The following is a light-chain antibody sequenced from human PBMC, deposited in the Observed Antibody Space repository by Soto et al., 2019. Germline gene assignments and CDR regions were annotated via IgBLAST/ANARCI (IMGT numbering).Light chain of an antibody. J-gene: IGLJ1*01. CDR1: SPDFVSYNR. Sequence: QPVLTPPPSVSGSPGQSVTISYTGTSPDFVSYNRVSWYQQPPGTAPKLIIYEASNRPSGVPHRFSGSKSGNTASLTISGLQAADEGEYYCSLYTRENTYVFGTGTKVTVL. CDR3: SLYTRENTYV. CDR2: EAS. V-gene: IGLV2-18*01.